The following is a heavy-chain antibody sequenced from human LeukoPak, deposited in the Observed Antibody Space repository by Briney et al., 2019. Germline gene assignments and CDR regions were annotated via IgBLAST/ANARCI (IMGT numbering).Heavy chain of an antibody. V-gene: IGHV5-51*01. Sequence: GESLKISCKGSGYSFTGYWIGWVRQMPGKGLEWMAIIYPGDSEPRYSPSFQGQVTISADKSLSTAYLQWSSLKASDTAMYYCVRIFSGYAFDMWGHGTLVTVSS. D-gene: IGHD1-26*01. CDR1: GYSFTGYW. J-gene: IGHJ3*02. CDR2: IYPGDSEP. CDR3: VRIFSGYAFDM.